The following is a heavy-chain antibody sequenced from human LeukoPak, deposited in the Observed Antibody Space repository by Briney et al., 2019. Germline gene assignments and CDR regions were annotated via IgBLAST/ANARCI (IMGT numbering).Heavy chain of an antibody. V-gene: IGHV4-4*02. Sequence: SETLSLTCAVSGGSISSSNWWSWVRQPPGKGLEWIGEIYHSGSTNYNPSLKSRVTISVDKSKNQFSLKLSSVTAADTAVYYCARIHYYDSSGYPHDAFDIWGQGTMVTVPS. CDR2: IYHSGST. CDR1: GGSISSSNW. D-gene: IGHD3-22*01. J-gene: IGHJ3*02. CDR3: ARIHYYDSSGYPHDAFDI.